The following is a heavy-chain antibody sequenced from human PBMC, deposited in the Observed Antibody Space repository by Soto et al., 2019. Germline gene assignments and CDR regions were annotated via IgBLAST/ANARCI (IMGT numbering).Heavy chain of an antibody. J-gene: IGHJ6*02. CDR1: GYTFTTYY. Sequence: GASVKVSCKASGYTFTTYYIHWVRQAPGQGLQWMGVINPSGAGTSYAQRFQGRVTVTRDKSTSTVYMELSSLRSEDTAVYYCARDTRDYSNSDYLYYGRDVWGQGTTVTVSS. D-gene: IGHD4-4*01. V-gene: IGHV1-46*01. CDR2: INPSGAGT. CDR3: ARDTRDYSNSDYLYYGRDV.